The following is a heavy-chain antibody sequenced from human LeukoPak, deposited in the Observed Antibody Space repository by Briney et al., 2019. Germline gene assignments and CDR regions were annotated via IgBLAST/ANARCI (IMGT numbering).Heavy chain of an antibody. J-gene: IGHJ4*02. CDR2: ISVSADST. V-gene: IGHV3-23*01. CDR1: GFAFRSYG. CDR3: ARNRGVLRNFDCYDY. D-gene: IGHD3-9*01. Sequence: GGSLGLSCAVSGFAFRSYGMGGVRQAPARGLEWVSAISVSADSTYYADSVKGRSTISRDNSKNTLYLKVTSLTPEATPVFYLARNRGVLRNFDCYDYWGQGALVTDSS.